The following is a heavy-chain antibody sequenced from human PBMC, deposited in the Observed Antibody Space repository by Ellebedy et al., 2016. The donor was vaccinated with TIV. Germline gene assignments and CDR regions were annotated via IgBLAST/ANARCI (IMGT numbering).Heavy chain of an antibody. Sequence: GESLKIYCAASGFTFSSYAMSWVRQAPGKGLGWVSAIRGSGGSAYYADSVKGRFTISRDNSKTTLYLQMNSLRAEDTAVYYCAKWSSSGASGSYFYFDLWGRGTLVTVSS. CDR2: IRGSGGSA. J-gene: IGHJ2*01. V-gene: IGHV3-23*01. D-gene: IGHD3-10*01. CDR3: AKWSSSGASGSYFYFDL. CDR1: GFTFSSYA.